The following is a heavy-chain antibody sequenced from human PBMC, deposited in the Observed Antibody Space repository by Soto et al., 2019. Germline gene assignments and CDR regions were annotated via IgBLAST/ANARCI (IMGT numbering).Heavy chain of an antibody. Sequence: QITLTESGPPLVKPTQTLTLTCTFSGFSFSTSGGGVGWIRQPPGKALEWLALIYWDDDKRYSPSLKSRLTTTKATYKNPVVLTMTNIHPVYTATYYCAQRRDGNNYFDYWGQGTLATVSS. V-gene: IGHV2-5*02. CDR3: AQRRDGNNYFDY. J-gene: IGHJ4*02. CDR2: IYWDDDK. CDR1: GFSFSTSGGG.